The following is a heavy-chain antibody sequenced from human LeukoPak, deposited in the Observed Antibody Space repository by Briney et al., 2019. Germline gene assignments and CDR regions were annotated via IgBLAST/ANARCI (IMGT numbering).Heavy chain of an antibody. Sequence: PGGSLRLSCAASGFTFSNYAMSWVRQAPGKGLEWVSSISDSGGSTFYADSVKGRFTISRDNSKNTLYLQMNSLWAEDTAVYYCAKGGGYGDYDATPFDYWGQGTLVTVSS. V-gene: IGHV3-23*01. CDR3: AKGGGYGDYDATPFDY. CDR1: GFTFSNYA. D-gene: IGHD4-17*01. CDR2: ISDSGGST. J-gene: IGHJ4*02.